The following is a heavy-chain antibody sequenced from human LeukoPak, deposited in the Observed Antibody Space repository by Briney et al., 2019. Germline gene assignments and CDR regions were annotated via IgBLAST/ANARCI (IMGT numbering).Heavy chain of an antibody. J-gene: IGHJ4*02. D-gene: IGHD5-24*01. CDR3: GRGREGRIDFDY. CDR2: INTDRSGT. CDR1: GFTISNYW. V-gene: IGHV3-74*01. Sequence: GGSLRLSCAASGFTISNYWMHWVRQTPGKGLVWVSYINTDRSGTTYADSVKGRFTSSRDNAKNTLHLQMNSLRAEDTAVYYCGRGREGRIDFDYWGQGALVTVSS.